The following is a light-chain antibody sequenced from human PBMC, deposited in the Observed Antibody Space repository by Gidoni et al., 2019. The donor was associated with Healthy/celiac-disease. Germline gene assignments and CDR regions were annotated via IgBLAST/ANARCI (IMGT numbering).Light chain of an antibody. CDR3: QEYNNWPTWT. V-gene: IGKV3-15*01. J-gene: IGKJ1*01. Sequence: DIVMTQSPATLPVSPGERATLSCRASQSVSRNLAWYRQKPGPAPRPLIHGASTRATGIPARFSGSGSGTEFTLTISSLQSEDFAVYYCQEYNNWPTWTFGQGTKVEIK. CDR1: QSVSRN. CDR2: GAS.